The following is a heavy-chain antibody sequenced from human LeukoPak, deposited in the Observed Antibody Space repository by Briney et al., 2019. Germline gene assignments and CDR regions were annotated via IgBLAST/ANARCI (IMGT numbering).Heavy chain of an antibody. J-gene: IGHJ4*02. CDR2: IYYSGNT. V-gene: IGHV4-39*01. Sequence: SETLSLTCTVSGGSISSSSYYWGWIRQPPGKGLEWIGSIYYSGNTYYNPSLKSRVTISVDTSKNQFSLKLSSVTAADTAVYYCARQHNRGYGLPFDYWSQGTLVTVSS. CDR1: GGSISSSSYY. D-gene: IGHD5-12*01. CDR3: ARQHNRGYGLPFDY.